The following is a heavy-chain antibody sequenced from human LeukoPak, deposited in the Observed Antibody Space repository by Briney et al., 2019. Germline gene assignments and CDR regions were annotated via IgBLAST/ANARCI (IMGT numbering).Heavy chain of an antibody. Sequence: SVKVSCKASGGTVMRDSISWVRQAPGQGLEWMGGCIPILAAADYPQKYQGRVTITADESTSTAYMELSSLRSEDTAVYYCARENKQIREYQLLLYYWGQGTLVTVSS. V-gene: IGHV1-69*13. D-gene: IGHD2-2*01. CDR2: CIPILAAA. CDR3: ARENKQIREYQLLLYY. CDR1: GGTVMRDS. J-gene: IGHJ4*02.